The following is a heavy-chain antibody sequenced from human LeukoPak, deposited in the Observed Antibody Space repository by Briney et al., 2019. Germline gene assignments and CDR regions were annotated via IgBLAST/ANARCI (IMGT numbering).Heavy chain of an antibody. D-gene: IGHD3-22*01. Sequence: PGGSLRLSCEASGFTFSSYAMTWVRQAPGKGLEWVSSIGSDNKPHYSESVKGRFAISRDNSKNTLYLQMNSLRAEDTAVYYCARVGDSSGYEPWGQGTLVTVSS. CDR2: IGSDNKP. CDR1: GFTFSSYA. J-gene: IGHJ5*02. CDR3: ARVGDSSGYEP. V-gene: IGHV3-23*05.